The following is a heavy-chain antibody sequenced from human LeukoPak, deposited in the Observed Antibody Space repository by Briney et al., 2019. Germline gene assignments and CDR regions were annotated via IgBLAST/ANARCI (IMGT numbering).Heavy chain of an antibody. CDR1: GFNFSYFA. D-gene: IGHD1-26*01. J-gene: IGHJ4*02. Sequence: GGSLRLSCAVSGFNFSYFAMHWFRQAPGKGLEWVAVISHDGKKKYHADSVKGRFSISRDDSKNTLYLQMNSLTAEDTAVYFCARVLGAGTLDSWGQGALVTVSS. CDR2: ISHDGKKK. CDR3: ARVLGAGTLDS. V-gene: IGHV3-30*04.